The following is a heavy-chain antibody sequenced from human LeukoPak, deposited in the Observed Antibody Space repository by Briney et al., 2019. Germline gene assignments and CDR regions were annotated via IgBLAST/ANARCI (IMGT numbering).Heavy chain of an antibody. J-gene: IGHJ4*02. V-gene: IGHV3-74*01. D-gene: IGHD3-22*01. CDR2: INNDGRST. Sequence: GGSLRLSCAASGFTFSSHWVHWVRQAPGKGLVWVSHINNDGRSTRYADSVKGRFTISRDNAKNTVYLQMNSLRADDTAVYYCAKLGGYYDNSASRYFDYWGQGTLVTVSS. CDR3: AKLGGYYDNSASRYFDY. CDR1: GFTFSSHW.